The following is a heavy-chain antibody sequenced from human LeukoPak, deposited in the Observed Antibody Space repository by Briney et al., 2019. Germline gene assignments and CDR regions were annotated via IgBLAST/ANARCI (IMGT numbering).Heavy chain of an antibody. CDR3: AREGGGPSFDY. D-gene: IGHD2-15*01. Sequence: ASATVSCKASGYTFTGCYMHWVRQAPGQGLEWMGWMNPNSGGTNFAQKFQGRVTMTRDTSISAAYMELSRLTSDDTAVYYCAREGGGPSFDYWGQGTLVTVSS. CDR1: GYTFTGCY. J-gene: IGHJ4*02. CDR2: MNPNSGGT. V-gene: IGHV1-2*02.